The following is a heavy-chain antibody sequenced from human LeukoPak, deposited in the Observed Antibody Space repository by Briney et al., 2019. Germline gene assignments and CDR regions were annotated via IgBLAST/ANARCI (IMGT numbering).Heavy chain of an antibody. D-gene: IGHD3-22*01. CDR1: GFTFNNYA. J-gene: IGHJ4*02. V-gene: IGHV4-34*01. CDR2: INHSGST. Sequence: GSLRLSCAASGFTFNNYAMSWLRQPPGKGLEWIGEINHSGSTNYNPSLKSRVTISVDTSKNQFSLKLSSVTAADTAVYYCARRPLISQYDSSGYYFDYWGQGTLVTVSS. CDR3: ARRPLISQYDSSGYYFDY.